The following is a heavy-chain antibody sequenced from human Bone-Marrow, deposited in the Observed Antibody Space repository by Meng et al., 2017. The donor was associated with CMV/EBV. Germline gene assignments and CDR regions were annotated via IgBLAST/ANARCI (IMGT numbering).Heavy chain of an antibody. CDR3: ARTDSSGSDAFDI. CDR1: GFTVDDYG. CDR2: INWNGGST. J-gene: IGHJ3*02. V-gene: IGHV3-20*04. Sequence: GESLKISWAASGFTVDDYGMSWVRQAPGKGLEWVSGINWNGGSTGYADSVKGRFTISRDNAKNSLYLQMNSLRAEDTALYYCARTDSSGSDAFDIWGQGTMVTVSS. D-gene: IGHD3-22*01.